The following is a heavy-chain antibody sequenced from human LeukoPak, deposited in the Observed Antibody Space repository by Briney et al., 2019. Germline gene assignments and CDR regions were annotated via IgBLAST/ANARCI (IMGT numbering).Heavy chain of an antibody. CDR2: IRYDGSNK. V-gene: IGHV3-30*02. J-gene: IGHJ4*02. D-gene: IGHD2-21*02. CDR3: TKEGPYCAGDCYYNY. CDR1: GFTFSSYG. Sequence: GGSLRLSCAASGFTFSSYGMHWVRQAPGKGLEWVAFIRYDGSNKYYADSVKGRFTISRDNSKNTLYLQMKRLRAEDTAVYYCTKEGPYCAGDCYYNYWGQGTLVSVSS.